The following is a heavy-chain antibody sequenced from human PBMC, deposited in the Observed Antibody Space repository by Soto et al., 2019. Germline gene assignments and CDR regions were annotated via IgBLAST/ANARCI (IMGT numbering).Heavy chain of an antibody. CDR3: ARPTSGWHYYDY. CDR2: ISGSSRYT. V-gene: IGHV3-11*06. J-gene: IGHJ4*02. D-gene: IGHD6-19*01. CDR1: GFNFSDHY. Sequence: PGGSLRLPCAAPGFNFSDHYMNWIRQAPGKGLEWVSYISGSSRYTNFADSVKGRFTISRDNAKNSLYLQMHSLRAEDPAVDYCARPTSGWHYYDYWGQGTPVTVSS.